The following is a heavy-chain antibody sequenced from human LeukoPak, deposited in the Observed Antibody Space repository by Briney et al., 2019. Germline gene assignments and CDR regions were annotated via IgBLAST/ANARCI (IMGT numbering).Heavy chain of an antibody. CDR2: FDPEDGET. V-gene: IGHV1-24*01. J-gene: IGHJ5*02. Sequence: ASVNVSCKVSGYTLTELSMHWVRQAPGKGLEWMGGFDPEDGETIYAQKFQGRVTMTEDTSTGTAYMELSSLRSEDTAVYYCATRHGTVTTFAWFDPWGQGTLVTVSS. CDR1: GYTLTELS. CDR3: ATRHGTVTTFAWFDP. D-gene: IGHD4-11*01.